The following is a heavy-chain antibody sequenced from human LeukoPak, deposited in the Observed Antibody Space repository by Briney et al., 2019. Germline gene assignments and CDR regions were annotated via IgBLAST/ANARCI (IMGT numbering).Heavy chain of an antibody. D-gene: IGHD2-15*01. CDR2: ISYHGRDT. CDR3: AAQPCSVGRCYLDY. CDR1: GVTFSSFA. Sequence: GGSLRLSCATSGVTFSSFAMHWVRQAPGKGLEWVAVISYHGRDTYYADSVKGRFTISRDNSKNTLYLQLNSLGAEDTAVYYCAAQPCSVGRCYLDYWGQGTLVTVSS. J-gene: IGHJ4*02. V-gene: IGHV3-30*04.